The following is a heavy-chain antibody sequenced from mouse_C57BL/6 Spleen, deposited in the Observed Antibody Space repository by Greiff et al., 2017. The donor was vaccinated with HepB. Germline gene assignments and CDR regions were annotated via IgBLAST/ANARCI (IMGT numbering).Heavy chain of an antibody. V-gene: IGHV1-50*01. J-gene: IGHJ3*01. CDR2: IDPSDSYT. D-gene: IGHD1-1*01. Sequence: QVQLQQPGAELVKPGASVKLSCKASGYTFTSYWMQWVKQRPGQGLEWIGEIDPSDSYTNYNQKFKGKATLTVDKSSSTAYMQLSSLTSEDSAVYYCARDYGSRFAYWGQGTLVTVSA. CDR3: ARDYGSRFAY. CDR1: GYTFTSYW.